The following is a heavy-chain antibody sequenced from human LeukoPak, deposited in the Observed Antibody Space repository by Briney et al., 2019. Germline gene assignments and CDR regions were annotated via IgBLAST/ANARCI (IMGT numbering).Heavy chain of an antibody. V-gene: IGHV3-43*01. CDR3: AKDKFLGGSGSYYSGYFDY. J-gene: IGHJ4*02. Sequence: GGSLRLSCAASGFTFDDYTMHWVRQAPGKGLEWVSLISWDGGSTYYADSVKGRFTISRDNSKNSLYLQMNSLRTEDTALYYCAKDKFLGGSGSYYSGYFDYWGQGTLVTVSS. CDR1: GFTFDDYT. CDR2: ISWDGGST. D-gene: IGHD3-10*01.